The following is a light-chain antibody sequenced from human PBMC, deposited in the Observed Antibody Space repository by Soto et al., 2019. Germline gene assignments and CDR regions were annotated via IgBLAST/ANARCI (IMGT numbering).Light chain of an antibody. V-gene: IGKV1-5*03. CDR3: QQYHIYPWT. Sequence: DILMTQSTSTLSASLGDRLTITCRASQTVTNRLAWYQQRPGTAPKLLIFGASNLKSGVPSRFSASGYGTEFILAISSLQSDDFGTYYCQQYHIYPWTFGQGTKVDIK. CDR2: GAS. J-gene: IGKJ1*01. CDR1: QTVTNR.